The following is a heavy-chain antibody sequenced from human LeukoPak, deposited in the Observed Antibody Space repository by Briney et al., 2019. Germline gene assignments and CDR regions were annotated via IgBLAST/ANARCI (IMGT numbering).Heavy chain of an antibody. CDR2: TYYRSKWYN. CDR1: GDSVSSSSAA. J-gene: IGHJ4*02. Sequence: SQTLSLTCAISGDSVSSSSAAWSWIRQSPSRGLEWLGRTYYRSKWYNDSAVSVKSRITINPDTSKNQFSLQLNSMTPEDTAVYYCAKYYCSSTSCSSDLFDYWGQGTLVTVSS. D-gene: IGHD2-2*01. V-gene: IGHV6-1*01. CDR3: AKYYCSSTSCSSDLFDY.